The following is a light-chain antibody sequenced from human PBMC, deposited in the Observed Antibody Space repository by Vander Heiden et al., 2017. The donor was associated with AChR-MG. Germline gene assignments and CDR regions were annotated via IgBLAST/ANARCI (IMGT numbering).Light chain of an antibody. CDR2: DVS. CDR1: SSDVGGYNY. V-gene: IGLV2-14*03. CDR3: SSYTSSSTL. J-gene: IGLJ2*01. Sequence: QSALTPPAPVSGSPGPSITISCTGTSSDVGGYNYVTWYQQHPGKAPKLMIYDVSNRPSGVSNRFSGSKSGNTASLTISGLQAEDEAYYYCSSYTSSSTLFGGGTKLTVL.